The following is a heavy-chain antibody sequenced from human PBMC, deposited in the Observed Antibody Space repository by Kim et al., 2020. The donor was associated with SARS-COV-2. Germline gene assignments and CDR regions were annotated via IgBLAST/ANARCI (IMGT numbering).Heavy chain of an antibody. CDR2: FDFEDGEP. V-gene: IGHV1-24*01. CDR3: TTNHRFCRGGDCYLGYFDN. CDR1: GSTLSGLS. D-gene: IGHD2-21*02. J-gene: IGHJ4*02. Sequence: ASVKVSCKVSGSTLSGLSMHWVRQAPGKGLEWMGGFDFEDGEPIYPPKFQGRFTMTEDTSTDTSYMELSSLRSDDSAVYYCTTNHRFCRGGDCYLGYFDNWGQGTLVTVSS.